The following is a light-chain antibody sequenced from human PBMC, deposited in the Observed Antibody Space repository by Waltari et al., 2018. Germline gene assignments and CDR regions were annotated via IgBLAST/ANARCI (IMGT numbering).Light chain of an antibody. V-gene: IGKV1-39*01. CDR1: QSISSY. Sequence: DIVMTQSPSSLSASVGDRVTTTCRASQSISSYLNWYQQKPGKAPKLLIYAASSLQSGVPSRFSGSGSGTDFTLTISSLQPEDFATYYCQQYYDTPPTTFGQGTKVEIK. CDR2: AAS. J-gene: IGKJ1*01. CDR3: QQYYDTPPTT.